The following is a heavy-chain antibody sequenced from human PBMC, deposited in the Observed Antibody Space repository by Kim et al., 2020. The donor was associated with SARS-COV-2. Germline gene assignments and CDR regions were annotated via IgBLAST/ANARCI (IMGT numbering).Heavy chain of an antibody. CDR2: ST. J-gene: IGHJ4*02. V-gene: IGHV4-39*01. D-gene: IGHD6-13*01. CDR3: ARLLKQLARY. Sequence: STYYNPSLKGRVTISVDTSKNQFSLKLSSVTAADTAVYYCARLLKQLARYWGQGTLVTVSS.